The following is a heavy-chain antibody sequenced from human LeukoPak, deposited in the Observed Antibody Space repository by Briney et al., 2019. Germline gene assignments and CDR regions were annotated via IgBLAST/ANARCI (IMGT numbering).Heavy chain of an antibody. CDR1: GYTFTGYY. Sequence: ASVKVSCKASGYTFTGYYMHWVRQAPGQGLEWMGWINPNSGGTNYAQKFQGRVTMTRDTSISTAYMELSRLRSDDTAVYYCARGRGRFLEWLKAMNSNWFDPWGQGTLVTVSS. J-gene: IGHJ5*02. V-gene: IGHV1-2*02. CDR3: ARGRGRFLEWLKAMNSNWFDP. D-gene: IGHD3-3*01. CDR2: INPNSGGT.